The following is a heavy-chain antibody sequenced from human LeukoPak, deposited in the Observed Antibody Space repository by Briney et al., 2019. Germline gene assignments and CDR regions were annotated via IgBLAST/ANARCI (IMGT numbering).Heavy chain of an antibody. CDR2: IYYSGST. J-gene: IGHJ3*02. Sequence: SETLSLTCTVSGGSISSSSDYWGWIRQPPGKGLEWIGSIYYSGSTYYNPSLKSRVTISVDTSKNQFSLKLSSVTAADTAVYYCARNSMTTTAFDIWGQGTMVTVSS. CDR3: ARNSMTTTAFDI. D-gene: IGHD1-1*01. V-gene: IGHV4-39*01. CDR1: GGSISSSSDY.